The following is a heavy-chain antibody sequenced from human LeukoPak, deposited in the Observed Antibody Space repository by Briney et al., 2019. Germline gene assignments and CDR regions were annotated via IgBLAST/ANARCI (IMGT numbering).Heavy chain of an antibody. CDR3: ARGRANANH. Sequence: ASVTVSCKASGYTFTSYDINWVRQAPGQGLEWMGWMNPNSGNTDYAQKFQGRVTMTRNTSISTAYMELSSLRSEDTAVYYCARGRANANHWGQGTLVTVSS. CDR2: MNPNSGNT. CDR1: GYTFTSYD. J-gene: IGHJ4*02. V-gene: IGHV1-8*01.